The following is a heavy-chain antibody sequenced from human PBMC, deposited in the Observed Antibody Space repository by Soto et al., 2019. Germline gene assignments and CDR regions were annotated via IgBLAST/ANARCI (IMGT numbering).Heavy chain of an antibody. J-gene: IGHJ5*02. D-gene: IGHD2-15*01. CDR2: IYYSGST. CDR1: GGSISSSSYY. Sequence: SETLSLTFTVSGGSISSSSYYWGWIRQPPGKGLEWIGSIYYSGSTYYNPSLKSRVTISVDTSKNQFSLKLSSVTAADTAVYYCARHRYCSGGSCYLSWFDPWGQGTLVTVSS. V-gene: IGHV4-39*01. CDR3: ARHRYCSGGSCYLSWFDP.